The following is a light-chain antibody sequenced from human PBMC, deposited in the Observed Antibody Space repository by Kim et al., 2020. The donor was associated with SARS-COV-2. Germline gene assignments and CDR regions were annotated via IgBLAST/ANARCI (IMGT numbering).Light chain of an antibody. CDR1: NLAFNR. J-gene: IGLJ1*01. CDR3: QAWDSSTYV. CDR2: FDS. Sequence: SYELTQPPSVSVAPGKTATITCGGDNLAFNRVHWYQQKPGQAPALVIYFDSYRPAGVSERFSASTFGNMATLTISWTQAMDEADYYCQAWDSSTYVFGTGTKVTVL. V-gene: IGLV3-21*01.